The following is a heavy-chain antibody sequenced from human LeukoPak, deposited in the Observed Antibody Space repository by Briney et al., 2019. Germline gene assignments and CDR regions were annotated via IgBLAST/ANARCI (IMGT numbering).Heavy chain of an antibody. Sequence: SETLSLTCTVSGGSISSYYWSWIRQPPGKGLEWIGYIYYSGSTNYNPSLKSRVTISVDTSKNQFSLTLSSVTAADTAVYYCARGWGSTTFDYWGQGTLVTVSS. CDR2: IYYSGST. V-gene: IGHV4-59*08. J-gene: IGHJ4*02. CDR3: ARGWGSTTFDY. CDR1: GGSISSYY. D-gene: IGHD3-16*01.